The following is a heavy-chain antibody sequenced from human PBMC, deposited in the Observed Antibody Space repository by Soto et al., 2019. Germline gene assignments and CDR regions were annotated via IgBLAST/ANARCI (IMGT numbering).Heavy chain of an antibody. CDR3: VRGFGRYFRTWYMGV. CDR2: INEDSTYI. V-gene: IGHV3-21*02. CDR1: GFSFSTYS. J-gene: IGHJ6*03. Sequence: EVQLVESGGGLVKPGGSLRLSCAASGFSFSTYSMNWVRQAPGKGLEWVSSINEDSTYIYYAGSVRGRFTISRDNAEDSLYLQMNSLRAEDTAVYYCVRGFGRYFRTWYMGVWGYGATVTGSS. D-gene: IGHD3-9*01.